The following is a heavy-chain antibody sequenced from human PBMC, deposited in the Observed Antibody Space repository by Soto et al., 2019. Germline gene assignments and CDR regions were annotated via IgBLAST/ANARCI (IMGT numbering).Heavy chain of an antibody. D-gene: IGHD6-13*01. CDR1: GGSISSGGYY. V-gene: IGHV4-31*03. J-gene: IGHJ5*02. Sequence: PSETLSLTCTVSGGSISSGGYYWSWIRQHPGKGLEWIGYIYYSGSTYYNPSLKSRVTISVDTSKNQFSLKLSSVTAADTAVYYCARAPRYSSSWYVSWFDPWGQGTLVTVSS. CDR2: IYYSGST. CDR3: ARAPRYSSSWYVSWFDP.